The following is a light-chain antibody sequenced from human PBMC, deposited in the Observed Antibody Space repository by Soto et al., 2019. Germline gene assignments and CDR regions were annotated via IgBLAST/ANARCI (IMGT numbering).Light chain of an antibody. CDR1: QSISDS. CDR2: DAS. V-gene: IGKV1-5*01. J-gene: IGKJ1*01. CDR3: QQYNGYSRT. Sequence: DIQMTQSPSTLSASVGDRVTITCRASQSISDSLAWYQQKPGKAPDLLISDASSLERGVPSRFSGSGSGTVFTLTISIMQPDDFATYYCQQYNGYSRTFGRGTKVVIK.